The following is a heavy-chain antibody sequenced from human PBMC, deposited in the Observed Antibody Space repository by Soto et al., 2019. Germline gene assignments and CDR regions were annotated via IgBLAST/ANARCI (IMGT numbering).Heavy chain of an antibody. CDR2: MHYSGST. CDR3: ATAWGHLYFKY. CDR1: ASTESSTRYY. D-gene: IGHD3-16*01. J-gene: IGHJ4*02. Sequence: SVTRRLPGTLSASTESSTRYYWNYIRKPPGKGREWIGYMHYSGSTNCNPSLKSRVTLSVDTSKNQFSLKLCSVTAADPAVEYGATAWGHLYFKYWGQGTLGAV. V-gene: IGHV4-61*01.